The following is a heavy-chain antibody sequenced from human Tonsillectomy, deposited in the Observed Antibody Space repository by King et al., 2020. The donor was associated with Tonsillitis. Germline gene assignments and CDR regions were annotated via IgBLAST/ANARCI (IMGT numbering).Heavy chain of an antibody. V-gene: IGHV3-30*04. CDR3: ARVPCLLRGIGRASYFDY. D-gene: IGHD1-26*01. CDR1: GFTFSIYA. Sequence: VQLVESGGGVVQPGRSLRLSCAASGFTFSIYAMHWVRQAPGKGLEWVAVISYDGSQNFYADSVKGRFTISRDNSKNTLYLQMNSLRAEDTAVYYCARVPCLLRGIGRASYFDYGGQGTLVTVSS. CDR2: ISYDGSQN. J-gene: IGHJ4*02.